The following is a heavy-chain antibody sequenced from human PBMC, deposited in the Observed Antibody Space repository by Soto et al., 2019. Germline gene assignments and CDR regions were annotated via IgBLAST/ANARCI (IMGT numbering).Heavy chain of an antibody. CDR1: GFTFSSYA. D-gene: IGHD5-18*01. J-gene: IGHJ4*02. Sequence: QVQLVESGGGVVQPGRSLRLSCAASGFTFSSYAMHWVRQAPGKGLEWVAVISYDGSNKYYADSVKGRFTISRDNSKNTLYLQMNSLRAEDTAVYYCARTSLRGYSFDYWGQGTLVTVSS. CDR3: ARTSLRGYSFDY. V-gene: IGHV3-30-3*01. CDR2: ISYDGSNK.